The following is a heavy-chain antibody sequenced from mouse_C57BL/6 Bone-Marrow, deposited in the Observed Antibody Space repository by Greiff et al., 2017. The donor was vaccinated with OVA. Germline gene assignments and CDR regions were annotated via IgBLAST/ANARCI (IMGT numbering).Heavy chain of an antibody. Sequence: QVQLQQSGAELVRPGASVTLSCKASGYTFTDYEMHWVKQTPVNGLEWIGAIDPETGGTAYNQKFKGKAILTADKSSSTAYMELRSLTSEDSAVYYCTIWFAYWGQGTLVTVSA. J-gene: IGHJ3*01. V-gene: IGHV1-15*01. CDR3: TIWFAY. CDR1: GYTFTDYE. CDR2: IDPETGGT.